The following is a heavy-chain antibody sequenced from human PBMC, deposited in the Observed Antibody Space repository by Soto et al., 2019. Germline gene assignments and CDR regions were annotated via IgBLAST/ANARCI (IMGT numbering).Heavy chain of an antibody. CDR2: ISYDGSNK. D-gene: IGHD5-12*01. V-gene: IGHV3-30-3*01. Sequence: QVQLVESGGGVVQPGRSLRLSCAASGFTFNNYAMHWVRQAPGKGLEWVAVISYDGSNKYYADSVKGRFTISRDNSKNTLYLQMNSLRAEDTAVYYCARDGVDIVATIQLDYWGQGTLVIVSS. J-gene: IGHJ4*02. CDR1: GFTFNNYA. CDR3: ARDGVDIVATIQLDY.